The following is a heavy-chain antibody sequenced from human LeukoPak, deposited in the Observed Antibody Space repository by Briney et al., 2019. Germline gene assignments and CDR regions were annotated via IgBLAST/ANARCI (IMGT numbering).Heavy chain of an antibody. CDR2: INHSGST. D-gene: IGHD2-15*01. V-gene: IGHV4-34*01. Sequence: PSETLSLTCAVYGGSFSGYYWSWIRQPPGKGLEWIGEINHSGSTNYNPSLKSRVTISVDTSKNQFSLKLGSVTAADTAVYYCARVPGAARGYCSGGSCYFDYWGQGTLVTVSS. CDR3: ARVPGAARGYCSGGSCYFDY. J-gene: IGHJ4*02. CDR1: GGSFSGYY.